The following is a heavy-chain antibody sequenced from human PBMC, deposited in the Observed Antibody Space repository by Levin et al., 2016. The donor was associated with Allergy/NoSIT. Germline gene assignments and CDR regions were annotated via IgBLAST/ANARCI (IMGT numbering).Heavy chain of an antibody. V-gene: IGHV1-69*13. J-gene: IGHJ4*02. CDR2: IIPIYGTA. D-gene: IGHD1-26*01. Sequence: SVKVSCKASGGIFSSHAFNWVRQAPGHGLEWMGGIIPIYGTANYKQKFQDRLTITADESTTTVYMDLSSLTSEDTAVYYCARAGVGAHDYWGQGTLVTVSS. CDR3: ARAGVGAHDY. CDR1: GGIFSSHA.